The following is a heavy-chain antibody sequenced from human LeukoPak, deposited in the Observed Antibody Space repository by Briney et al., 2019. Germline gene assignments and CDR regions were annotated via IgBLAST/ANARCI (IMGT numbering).Heavy chain of an antibody. D-gene: IGHD3-10*01. V-gene: IGHV3-23*01. CDR2: ISGSGGST. Sequence: PGGSLRLSCAASGLTFSSYAMSWVRQAPGKGLEWVSAISGSGGSTYYADSVKGRFTISRDNSKNTLYLQMNSLRAEDTAVYYCAKRQYGDDAFDIWGQGTMVTVSS. CDR3: AKRQYGDDAFDI. CDR1: GLTFSSYA. J-gene: IGHJ3*02.